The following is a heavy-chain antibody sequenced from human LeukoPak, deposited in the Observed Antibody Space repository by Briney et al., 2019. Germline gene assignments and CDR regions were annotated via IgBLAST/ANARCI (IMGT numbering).Heavy chain of an antibody. V-gene: IGHV3-7*01. D-gene: IGHD2-15*01. CDR2: IKQDGSEK. J-gene: IGHJ3*02. CDR1: GFTFSSYW. Sequence: PGGSLRLSCAASGFTFSSYWMSWVRQAPGKGLEWVANIKQDGSEKYYVDSVKGRFTISRDNAKNSLYLQMNSLRAEDTAVYYCARERYCSGGSCYSKISPRAFDIWGQGTMVTVSS. CDR3: ARERYCSGGSCYSKISPRAFDI.